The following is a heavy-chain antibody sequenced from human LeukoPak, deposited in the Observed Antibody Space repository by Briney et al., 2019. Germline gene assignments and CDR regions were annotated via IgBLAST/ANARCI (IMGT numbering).Heavy chain of an antibody. Sequence: SETLSLTCAVYGGSFSGYYWSWIRQPPGKGLEWIGEINHSGSTNYNPSLTSRVTISVDTSKNQFSLKLSSVTAADTAVYYCARGEFLGYYGSGKRYYFDYWGQGTLVTVSS. CDR3: ARGEFLGYYGSGKRYYFDY. CDR1: GGSFSGYY. V-gene: IGHV4-34*01. D-gene: IGHD3-10*01. CDR2: INHSGST. J-gene: IGHJ4*02.